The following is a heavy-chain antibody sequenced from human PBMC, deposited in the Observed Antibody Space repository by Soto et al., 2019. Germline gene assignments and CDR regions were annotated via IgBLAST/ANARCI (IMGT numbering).Heavy chain of an antibody. CDR2: ISSSSSYI. V-gene: IGHV3-21*01. D-gene: IGHD6-19*01. CDR1: GLTLSTSS. Sequence: PGGSLRLSCAAFGLTLSTSSMNWVRQAPGRGLEWVSSISSSSSYIYYADSVKGRFTISRDNAKNSLYLQMNSLRAEDTAVYYCARAHSSGWYRGGYYFDYWGQGNLVTVSS. J-gene: IGHJ4*02. CDR3: ARAHSSGWYRGGYYFDY.